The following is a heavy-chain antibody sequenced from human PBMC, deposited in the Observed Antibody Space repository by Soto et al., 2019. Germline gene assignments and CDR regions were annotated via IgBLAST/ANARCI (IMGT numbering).Heavy chain of an antibody. J-gene: IGHJ4*02. CDR3: TKGLRGGSLIDY. D-gene: IGHD3-16*01. V-gene: IGHV3-23*01. CDR2: ISGSGGST. CDR1: GFTFSSYA. Sequence: GGSLRLSCAASGFTFSSYAMSWVRQAPGKGLEWVSAISGSGGSTYYADSVKGRFTISRDNSKNTLYLQMNSLRAEDAAEYCCTKGLRGGSLIDYWGQGTLVTVSS.